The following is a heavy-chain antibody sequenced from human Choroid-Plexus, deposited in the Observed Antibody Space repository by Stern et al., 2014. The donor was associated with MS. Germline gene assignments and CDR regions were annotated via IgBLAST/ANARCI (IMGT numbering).Heavy chain of an antibody. D-gene: IGHD3-22*01. Sequence: VQLVESGGGVVQPGGSLRLSCAASGFPFSNYGMHWVRQAPGKGLEWLAVISHDGSSQSYAGSVRGRFTISRDNSKNTLSLQMNSLRAEDTAVYYCRGTYYFDTSDYFDYWGQGTLVTVSS. CDR3: RGTYYFDTSDYFDY. V-gene: IGHV3-30*03. CDR2: ISHDGSSQ. J-gene: IGHJ4*02. CDR1: GFPFSNYG.